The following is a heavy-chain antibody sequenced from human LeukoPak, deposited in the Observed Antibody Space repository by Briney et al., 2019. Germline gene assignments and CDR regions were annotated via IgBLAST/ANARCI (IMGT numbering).Heavy chain of an antibody. V-gene: IGHV3-7*01. CDR2: IRPDRSAV. J-gene: IGHJ6*01. CDR3: TRFGLPYRIDL. CDR1: GFTFNHHS. D-gene: IGHD3-16*01. Sequence: GGSLRLSCIASGFTFNHHSMSWVRQAPVKGLEWLASIRPDRSAVFYVDSVKGRFTFSRDNAKKSLDLQMNSLRAEDTAVYYCTRFGLPYRIDLWGQGTIVTVSS.